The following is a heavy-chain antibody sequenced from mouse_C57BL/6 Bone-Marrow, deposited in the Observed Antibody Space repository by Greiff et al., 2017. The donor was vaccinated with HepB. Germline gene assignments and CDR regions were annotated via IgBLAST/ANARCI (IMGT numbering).Heavy chain of an antibody. CDR3: ARLLLQGY. CDR2: IYPRDGST. V-gene: IGHV1-85*01. Sequence: VKLQESGPELVKPGASVKLSCKASGYTFTSYDINWVKQRPGPGLEWIGWIYPRDGSTKYNEKFKGQATLTVDTSSSTAYMELHSLTSEDSAVYFCARLLLQGYWGQGTTLTVSS. J-gene: IGHJ2*01. D-gene: IGHD1-1*01. CDR1: GYTFTSYD.